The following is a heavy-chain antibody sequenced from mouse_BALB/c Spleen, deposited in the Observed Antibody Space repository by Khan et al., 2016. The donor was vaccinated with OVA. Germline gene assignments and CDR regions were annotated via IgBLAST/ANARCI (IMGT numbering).Heavy chain of an antibody. CDR3: TRHGYVAWFTY. V-gene: IGHV1S135*01. CDR1: GYSFTSYY. Sequence: VQLKQSGPELMKPGASVKISCKASGYSFTSYYIHWVMQSHGTSLEWIGYIDPFSGGTTYNQKFKGKATLTVDTSSSTAYIHLSNLTSEDSAVYYCTRHGYVAWFTYWGQGTLLTVSA. D-gene: IGHD2-2*01. J-gene: IGHJ3*01. CDR2: IDPFSGGT.